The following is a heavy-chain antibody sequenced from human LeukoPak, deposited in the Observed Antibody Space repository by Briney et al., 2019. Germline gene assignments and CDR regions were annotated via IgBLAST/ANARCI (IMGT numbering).Heavy chain of an antibody. J-gene: IGHJ4*02. CDR1: GGSMSSYY. V-gene: IGHV4-59*01. Sequence: SETLSLTCTVSGGSMSSYYWSWIRQPPGKGLEWIGYIYYSGTTNYNPSLKSRVTISVDTSKNQFSLKLRSVTAADTAVYYCARGVYIAAAQYGYWGQGTLITVSS. CDR3: ARGVYIAAAQYGY. CDR2: IYYSGTT. D-gene: IGHD6-13*01.